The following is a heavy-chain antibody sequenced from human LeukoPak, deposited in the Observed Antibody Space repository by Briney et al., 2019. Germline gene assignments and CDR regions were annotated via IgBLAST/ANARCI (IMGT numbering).Heavy chain of an antibody. CDR3: ARDHQHTYTNYGDY. J-gene: IGHJ4*02. Sequence: GQSLRLSCASSGLTFSSYVMHWVPHPPGKALEWVAFIWFDGSNTFYADSVKGRFTISRDNSKNTLYLQMNTLRAEDTAVYYCARDHQHTYTNYGDYWGQGTLVTVSS. D-gene: IGHD4-11*01. CDR1: GLTFSSYV. V-gene: IGHV3-33*08. CDR2: IWFDGSNT.